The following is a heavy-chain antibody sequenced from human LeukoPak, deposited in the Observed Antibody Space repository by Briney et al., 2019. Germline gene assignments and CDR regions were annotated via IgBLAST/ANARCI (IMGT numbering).Heavy chain of an antibody. CDR3: ARHVPYYMDV. CDR1: GYSFTSYW. V-gene: IGHV5-51*01. CDR2: IYPGDSDT. D-gene: IGHD3-10*02. Sequence: ASVKVSCKASGYSFTSYWIGWVRQMPGKGLEWMGIIYPGDSDTRYSPSFQGQVTISADKSISTAYLQWSSLKASDTAMYYCARHVPYYMDVWGKGTTVTVSS. J-gene: IGHJ6*03.